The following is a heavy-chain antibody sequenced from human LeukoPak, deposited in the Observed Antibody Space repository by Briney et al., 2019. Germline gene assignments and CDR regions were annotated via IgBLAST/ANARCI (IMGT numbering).Heavy chain of an antibody. J-gene: IGHJ6*02. CDR3: ARGIAAQTYYYYGMDV. V-gene: IGHV3-48*03. Sequence: GGSLRLFCAASGFTFSSYEMNWFRQAPGKGLEWVSYISSSGSTIYYADSVKGRFTISRDNAKNSLYLQMNSLTAEDTAVYDCARGIAAQTYYYYGMDVWGQGTTVTVSS. CDR2: ISSSGSTI. D-gene: IGHD2-15*01. CDR1: GFTFSSYE.